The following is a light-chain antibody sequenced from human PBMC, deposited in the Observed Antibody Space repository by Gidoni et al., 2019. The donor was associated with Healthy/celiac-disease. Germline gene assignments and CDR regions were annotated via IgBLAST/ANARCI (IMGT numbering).Light chain of an antibody. CDR2: GAS. CDR1: QSVSSSY. Sequence: DIVLTQSPGTLSLSPGERATLSCRASQSVSSSYLAWYQQKPGQAPRLLIYGASSRATGIPDRFSGSGSGTDFTLTISRLEPEAFAVYYCQQYGSSLFTFGPGTKVEIK. V-gene: IGKV3-20*01. J-gene: IGKJ3*01. CDR3: QQYGSSLFT.